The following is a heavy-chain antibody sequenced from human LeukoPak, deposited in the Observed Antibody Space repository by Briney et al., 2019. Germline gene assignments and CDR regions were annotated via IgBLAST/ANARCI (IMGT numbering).Heavy chain of an antibody. V-gene: IGHV4-59*01. CDR2: IYYSGST. CDR1: GGSISSYY. J-gene: IGHJ4*02. CDR3: ARVRWDYGLM. Sequence: PSETLSLTCTVSGGSISSYYWSWIRQPPGKGLEWIGYIYYSGSTNYNPSLKSRVTISVDTSKNQFSLKLSSVTAADTAVYYCARVRWDYGLMWGQGTLVTVSS. D-gene: IGHD4-17*01.